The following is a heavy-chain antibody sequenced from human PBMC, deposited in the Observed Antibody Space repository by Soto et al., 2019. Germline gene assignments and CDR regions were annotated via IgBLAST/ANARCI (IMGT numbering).Heavy chain of an antibody. CDR3: AKEYIGRAFDI. J-gene: IGHJ3*02. D-gene: IGHD5-12*01. V-gene: IGHV3-7*04. Sequence: PWGALRLSCAEFGFTFRSYWVSWVRQAPGKGLEWVANIKQDGSEKYYVDSVRGRFIISRDNAEKSLYLQMNSLTAEDTAVYYCAKEYIGRAFDIWGQGTMVTVSS. CDR1: GFTFRSYW. CDR2: IKQDGSEK.